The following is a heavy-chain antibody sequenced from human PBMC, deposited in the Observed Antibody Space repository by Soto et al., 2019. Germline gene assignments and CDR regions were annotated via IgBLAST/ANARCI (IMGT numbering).Heavy chain of an antibody. CDR3: AKGYCNGNSCYFFDY. CDR1: GLTFSSYA. D-gene: IGHD2-15*01. CDR2: ISGGGGST. J-gene: IGHJ4*02. Sequence: GGSLRLSCAASGLTFSSYAMTWVRQAPGKGLEWVSSISGGGGSTYYADSVRGRFTISRDNSKNTVYLQMNSLRAEDTAVYYCAKGYCNGNSCYFFDYWGQGTLVTVSS. V-gene: IGHV3-23*01.